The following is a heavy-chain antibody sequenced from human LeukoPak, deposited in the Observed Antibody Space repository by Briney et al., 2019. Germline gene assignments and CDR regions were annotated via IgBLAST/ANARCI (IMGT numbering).Heavy chain of an antibody. J-gene: IGHJ3*02. CDR2: IYYSGST. Sequence: SETLSLTCTVSGGSISSYYWSWIRQPPGKGLEWIGYIYYSGSTNYNPSLKSRVTISVDTSKNQFSLKLSSVTAADTAVYYCARDCSGGSCSQDDAFDIWGQGTMVTVSS. V-gene: IGHV4-59*12. D-gene: IGHD2-15*01. CDR1: GGSISSYY. CDR3: ARDCSGGSCSQDDAFDI.